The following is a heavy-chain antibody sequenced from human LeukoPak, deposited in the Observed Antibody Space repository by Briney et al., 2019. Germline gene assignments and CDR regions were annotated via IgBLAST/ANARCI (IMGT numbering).Heavy chain of an antibody. V-gene: IGHV4-59*01. D-gene: IGHD6-25*01. Sequence: PSETLSLTCTVSGGSISSYYWSWIRLPPGKGLEWIGYIYYTGSTYDNPSLKSRVTISLDTSKNEFSLKLSSVTAADTAVYYCARVLTYSGGSVSAFDIWGQGTMVTVSS. CDR3: ARVLTYSGGSVSAFDI. CDR2: IYYTGST. CDR1: GGSISSYY. J-gene: IGHJ3*02.